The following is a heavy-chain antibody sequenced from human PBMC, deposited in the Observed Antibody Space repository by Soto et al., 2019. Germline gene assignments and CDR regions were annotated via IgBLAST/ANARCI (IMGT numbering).Heavy chain of an antibody. CDR2: IYYSGST. CDR3: ARGESNYYYYYYMDV. CDR1: GGSISSYY. J-gene: IGHJ6*03. V-gene: IGHV4-59*08. Sequence: QVQLQESGPGLVKPSETLSLTCTVSGGSISSYYWSWIRQPPGKGLEWIGYIYYSGSTNYNPSLKSRVTISVDPSNNQFSLKLSSVTAADTAVYYSARGESNYYYYYYMDVWGKGTTVTVSS. D-gene: IGHD3-16*01.